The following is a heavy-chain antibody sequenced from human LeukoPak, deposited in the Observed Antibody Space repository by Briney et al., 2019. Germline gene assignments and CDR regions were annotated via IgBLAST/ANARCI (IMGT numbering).Heavy chain of an antibody. J-gene: IGHJ4*02. Sequence: SETLSLTCTVSGGSINSITNYWGWIRQPPGKGLEWIGSIYYSGSTNYNPSLKSRVTMSVDTSKNQFSLKLSSVTAADTAVYYCARAGYSSSWYLDYWGQGTLVTVSS. V-gene: IGHV4-39*07. CDR2: IYYSGST. D-gene: IGHD6-13*01. CDR3: ARAGYSSSWYLDY. CDR1: GGSINSITNY.